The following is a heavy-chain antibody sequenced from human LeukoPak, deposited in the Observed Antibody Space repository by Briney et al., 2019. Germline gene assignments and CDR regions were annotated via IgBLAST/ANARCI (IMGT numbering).Heavy chain of an antibody. CDR3: ARDLISGIAAAGLDY. V-gene: IGHV4-39*02. CDR2: IYYSGST. J-gene: IGHJ4*02. D-gene: IGHD6-13*01. Sequence: SETLSLTCTVSGGSISSSSYYWGWIRQPPGKGLEWIGSIYYSGSTYYNPSLKSRVTISVDTYKNQFSLQLSSVTAADTAVYYCARDLISGIAAAGLDYWGQGTLVTVSS. CDR1: GGSISSSSYY.